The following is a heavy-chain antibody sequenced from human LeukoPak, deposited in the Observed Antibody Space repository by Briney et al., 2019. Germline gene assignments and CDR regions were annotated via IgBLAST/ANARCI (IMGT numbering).Heavy chain of an antibody. D-gene: IGHD2-21*01. V-gene: IGHV3-30*02. CDR3: AKDPTARKLWSMS. CDR1: GFTFSSYG. CDR2: IRYDGSNK. J-gene: IGHJ5*02. Sequence: GGSLRLSCAASGFTFSSYGMHWVHQAPGKVLEWVAFIRYDGSNKYYADSVKGRFTSSRDNSKNTLYLQMNSLRAEDTAVYYCAKDPTARKLWSMSWGQGTLVTVSS.